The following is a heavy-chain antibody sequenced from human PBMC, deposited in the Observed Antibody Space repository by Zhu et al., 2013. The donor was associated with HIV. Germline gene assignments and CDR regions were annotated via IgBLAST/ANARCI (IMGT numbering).Heavy chain of an antibody. Sequence: QVQLVQSGAEVKMPGASVKVSCKPSGHSLTDYFFHWVRQAPGQGLEWMGWINFNSGDTKPTQKFQGRVAMTRDTSINTFYMELRSLRSDDTALYYCARGTGVTGPGQFYYYAMDVWGQGTTVTVSS. D-gene: IGHD2-8*01. CDR1: GHSLTDYF. J-gene: IGHJ6*02. CDR2: INFNSGDT. CDR3: ARGTGVTGPGQFYYYAMDV. V-gene: IGHV1-2*02.